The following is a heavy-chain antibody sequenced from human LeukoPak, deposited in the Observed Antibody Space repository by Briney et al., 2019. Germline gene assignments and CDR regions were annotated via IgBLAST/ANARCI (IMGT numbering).Heavy chain of an antibody. J-gene: IGHJ3*02. Sequence: GGSLRLSCAASRFTFPSYSMNWVRQAPGKGLEWVSSITSSSSYISYADSVKGRFTISRDNAKKSLHLQMNSLRAEDTAVYYCASSTLSGIGVFXXXGQGXXXXXS. CDR1: RFTFPSYS. CDR3: ASSTLSGIGVFXX. CDR2: ITSSSSYI. V-gene: IGHV3-21*01. D-gene: IGHD2/OR15-2a*01.